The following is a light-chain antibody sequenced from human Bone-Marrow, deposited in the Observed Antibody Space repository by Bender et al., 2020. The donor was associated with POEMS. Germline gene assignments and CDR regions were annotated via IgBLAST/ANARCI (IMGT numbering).Light chain of an antibody. CDR2: DVN. Sequence: QSALTQPASVSGSPGQSIAISCTGTSSDVGAYDSVSWYQQHPGKAPKLLIYDVNNRPSGISNRLSGSKSGNTASLTISGLQAEDEADYYCSSYTSSSTLVVFGGGTKLTVL. V-gene: IGLV2-14*03. CDR1: SSDVGAYDS. J-gene: IGLJ2*01. CDR3: SSYTSSSTLVV.